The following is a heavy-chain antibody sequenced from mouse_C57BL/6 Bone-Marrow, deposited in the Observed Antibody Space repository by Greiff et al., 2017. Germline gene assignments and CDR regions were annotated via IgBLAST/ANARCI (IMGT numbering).Heavy chain of an antibody. Sequence: VQLQQSGPELVKPGASVKISCKASGYTFTDYYMNWVKQSHGKSLEWIGDINPNNGGTSYNQKFKGKATLTVDKSSSTAYMELRRLTSEDSAVXYCARPLYYGYYYAMDYWGQGTSVTVAS. D-gene: IGHD2-1*01. CDR1: GYTFTDYY. J-gene: IGHJ4*01. CDR3: ARPLYYGYYYAMDY. V-gene: IGHV1-26*01. CDR2: INPNNGGT.